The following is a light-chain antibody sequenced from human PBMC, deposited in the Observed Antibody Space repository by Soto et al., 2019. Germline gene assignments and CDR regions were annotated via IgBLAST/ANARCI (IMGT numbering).Light chain of an antibody. Sequence: EVVLTQSPGTVSLSTGERATLSCRASQSVSNNYLAWYQQKPGQAPRLLIYGASNRATGIPDRFSGSGSGTDFTLTISSLEPEDFAVYYCQQRSNWPPLTFGGGTKVAIK. CDR2: GAS. J-gene: IGKJ4*01. V-gene: IGKV3D-20*02. CDR1: QSVSNNY. CDR3: QQRSNWPPLT.